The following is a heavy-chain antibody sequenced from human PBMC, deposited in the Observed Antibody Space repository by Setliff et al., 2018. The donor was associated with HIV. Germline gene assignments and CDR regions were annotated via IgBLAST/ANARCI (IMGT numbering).Heavy chain of an antibody. CDR1: VGSFSGHY. CDR3: ARGQDLGATWTGYYYYYMDV. V-gene: IGHV4-34*01. Sequence: SETLSLTCAVYVGSFSGHYWIWIRQPRGKGLEWIGETNPSGSTKYNPSLKSRVTISVDRSKNQFSLKLTSVTAADTAVYYCARGQDLGATWTGYYYYYMDVWGKGTTVT. D-gene: IGHD1-26*01. J-gene: IGHJ6*03. CDR2: TNPSGST.